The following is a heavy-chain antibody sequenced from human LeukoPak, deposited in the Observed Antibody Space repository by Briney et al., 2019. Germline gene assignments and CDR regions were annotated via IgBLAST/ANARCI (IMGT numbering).Heavy chain of an antibody. V-gene: IGHV1-18*01. CDR3: VRGPYGSGISNWFDP. D-gene: IGHD3-10*01. CDR1: GYTFTSYG. CDR2: ISAYNGNT. J-gene: IGHJ5*02. Sequence: ASVKVSCKASGYTFTSYGISWVRQAPGHGLEWMGWISAYNGNTNYAQKLQGRVTMTTDTSTSTAYMELRSLRSDDTAVYYCVRGPYGSGISNWFDPWGQGTLVIVSS.